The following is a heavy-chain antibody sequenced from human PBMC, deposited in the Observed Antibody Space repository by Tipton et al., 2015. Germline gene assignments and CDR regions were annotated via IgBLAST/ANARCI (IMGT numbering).Heavy chain of an antibody. CDR3: ARENGWYWYRDY. CDR2: ISGSGGTT. D-gene: IGHD6-19*01. J-gene: IGHJ4*02. V-gene: IGHV3-23*01. Sequence: SLRLSCAASGFTFATSAMTWVRQSPEKGLEWVSTISGSGGTTYYADSVKGRFSVSRDNSKRTVYLQMNSLRANDTALYYCARENGWYWYRDYWGQGTLVTVSS. CDR1: GFTFATSA.